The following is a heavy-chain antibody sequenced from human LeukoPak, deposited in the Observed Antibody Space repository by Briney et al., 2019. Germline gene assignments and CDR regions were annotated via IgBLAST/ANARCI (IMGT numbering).Heavy chain of an antibody. CDR1: GASFSGYY. Sequence: SETLSLTYAVYGASFSGYYWSWIRQTAGKGLEWIGRIYTSGSTNYTPSLKSRVTMSVDTSKSQFSLKLSSVTAADTAVYYCARSSIAASHWYFDLWGRGTLVTVSS. J-gene: IGHJ2*01. V-gene: IGHV4-59*10. CDR3: ARSSIAASHWYFDL. D-gene: IGHD6-6*01. CDR2: IYTSGST.